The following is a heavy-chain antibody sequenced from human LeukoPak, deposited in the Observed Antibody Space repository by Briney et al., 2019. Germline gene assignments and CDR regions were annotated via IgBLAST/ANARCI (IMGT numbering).Heavy chain of an antibody. CDR3: ARVGEPRQMNYYVDY. V-gene: IGHV3-33*01. CDR1: GFTFSSYG. Sequence: GRSLRLSCAASGFTFSSYGMHWVRQAPGKGLEWVTLIWYDGSNKYYADSVKGRFTISSDNSKNTLYLQMNSMRAEETAVYYCARVGEPRQMNYYVDYWGERDLLTVSS. J-gene: IGHJ4*02. D-gene: IGHD1-14*01. CDR2: IWYDGSNK.